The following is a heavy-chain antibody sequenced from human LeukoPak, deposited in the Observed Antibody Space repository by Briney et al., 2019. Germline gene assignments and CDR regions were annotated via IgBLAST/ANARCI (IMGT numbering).Heavy chain of an antibody. Sequence: SETLSLTCTVSGGSINSYYWSWIRQPLGKGLEWIGYISYTGGETNYNPSLKSRLTISVDTSKNQFSLMLTSVTAADTAVYYCARQPGGTAAFDIWAQGTMVTVSS. CDR2: ISYTGGET. D-gene: IGHD1-14*01. CDR3: ARQPGGTAAFDI. J-gene: IGHJ3*02. CDR1: GGSINSYY. V-gene: IGHV4-59*08.